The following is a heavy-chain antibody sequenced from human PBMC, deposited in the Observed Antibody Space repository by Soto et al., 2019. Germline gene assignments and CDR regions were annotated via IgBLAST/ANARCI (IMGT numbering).Heavy chain of an antibody. Sequence: GGSLRLSCAASGFTFSNAWMSWVRQAPGKGLEWVGRIKSKTDGGTTDYAAPVKGRFTISRDDSKNTLYLQMNSLKTEDTAVYYCTTDAPDYDFHPDYWGHGTLVTVSS. D-gene: IGHD3-3*01. CDR1: GFTFSNAW. CDR3: TTDAPDYDFHPDY. CDR2: IKSKTDGGTT. V-gene: IGHV3-15*01. J-gene: IGHJ4*01.